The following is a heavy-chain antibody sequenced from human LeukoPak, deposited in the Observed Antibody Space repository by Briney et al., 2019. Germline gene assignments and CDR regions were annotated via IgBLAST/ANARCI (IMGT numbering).Heavy chain of an antibody. CDR3: ARRTPYGSGSYFKYYYYYIDV. J-gene: IGHJ6*03. CDR2: INHSGST. V-gene: IGHV4-34*01. CDR1: GGSFSGYY. Sequence: SETLSLTCAVYGGSFSGYYWSWIRQPPGKGLEWIGEINHSGSTNYNPSLKSRVTISVDTPKNQLSLKMSSVAAEDTAVYYCARRTPYGSGSYFKYYYYYIDVWGKGNTVTVSS. D-gene: IGHD3-10*01.